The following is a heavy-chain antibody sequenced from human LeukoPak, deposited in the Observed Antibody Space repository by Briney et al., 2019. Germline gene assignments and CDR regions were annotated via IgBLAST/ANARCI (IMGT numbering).Heavy chain of an antibody. Sequence: ASVKVSCTASGYTFTSYDINWVRQATGQGLEWMGWMNPNSGNTGYAQKFQGRVTMTRNTSISTAYMELSSLRSEDTAVYYCCYGSGSYYSTFDIWGQGTMVTVSS. D-gene: IGHD3-10*01. V-gene: IGHV1-8*01. CDR2: MNPNSGNT. CDR1: GYTFTSYD. CDR3: CYGSGSYYSTFDI. J-gene: IGHJ3*02.